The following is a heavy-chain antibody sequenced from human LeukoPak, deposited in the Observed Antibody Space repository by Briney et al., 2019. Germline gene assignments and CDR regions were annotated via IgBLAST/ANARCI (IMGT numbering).Heavy chain of an antibody. CDR1: GFTFSSYS. CDR3: ARGEDSDYGSDY. V-gene: IGHV3-21*01. D-gene: IGHD5-12*01. J-gene: IGHJ4*02. CDR2: ISSSSSYI. Sequence: GGSLRLSCAASGFTFSSYSMNWVRQAPGKGLEWVSSISSSSSYIYYADSVKGRFTISRDNAKNSVYPQMNSLRAEDTAVYYCARGEDSDYGSDYWGQGTLVTVSS.